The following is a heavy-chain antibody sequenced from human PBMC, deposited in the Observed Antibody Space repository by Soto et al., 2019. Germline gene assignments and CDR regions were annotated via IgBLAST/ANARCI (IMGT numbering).Heavy chain of an antibody. D-gene: IGHD5-12*01. CDR3: ATYAKWLHQPQPTFEF. J-gene: IGHJ4*02. Sequence: QVQLVQSGAEVKKPGASVKVSCKASGYTFSSYGISWVRQAPGQGLEWMGWISAYNGNTNNAQKCQGRVTMTRDTYTSIAYTELRRLRSVYKAVYYFATYAKWLHQPQPTFEFWGQGTLVTVSS. V-gene: IGHV1-18*01. CDR2: ISAYNGNT. CDR1: GYTFSSYG.